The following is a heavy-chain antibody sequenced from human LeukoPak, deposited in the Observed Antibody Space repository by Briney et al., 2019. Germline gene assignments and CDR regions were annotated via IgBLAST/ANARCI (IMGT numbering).Heavy chain of an antibody. D-gene: IGHD4-17*01. CDR1: GYTLSDYD. CDR2: INPNSLIP. Sequence: ASVKVSCKASGYTLSDYDINWVRQAPGQGLEYMGWINPNSLIPGYAREFRGRVTLTMDTSIRTAYMELSGLTYDDTAIYYCARVKPVPTVSFDPWGQGTLVTVSS. J-gene: IGHJ5*02. CDR3: ARVKPVPTVSFDP. V-gene: IGHV1-8*01.